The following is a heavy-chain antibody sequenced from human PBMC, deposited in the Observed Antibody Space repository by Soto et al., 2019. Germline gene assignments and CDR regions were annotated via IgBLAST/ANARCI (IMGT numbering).Heavy chain of an antibody. D-gene: IGHD3-3*01. CDR3: ARHDGAYYDFWSGYPFQYYFDY. J-gene: IGHJ4*02. Sequence: PSETLSLTCTVSGGSISSSSYYWGWIRQPPGKGLEWIGSIYYSGSTYYNPSLKSRVTISVDTSKNQFSLKLSSVTAADTAVHYCARHDGAYYDFWSGYPFQYYFDYWGQGTLVTVSS. V-gene: IGHV4-39*01. CDR2: IYYSGST. CDR1: GGSISSSSYY.